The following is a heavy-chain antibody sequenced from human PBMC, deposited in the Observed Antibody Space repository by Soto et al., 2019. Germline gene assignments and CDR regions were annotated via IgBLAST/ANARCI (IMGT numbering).Heavy chain of an antibody. J-gene: IGHJ3*02. CDR1: RYTFNGYY. Sequence: GASVQVSCKDSRYTFNGYYMQWVRQAPGQGREWMGWINPNSGGTNYAQKFQGWVTMTRDTSISTAYMELSRLRSDDTAVYYCARVRYYYDSSSCADDAFDIWGQGTMVTGSS. CDR3: ARVRYYYDSSSCADDAFDI. V-gene: IGHV1-2*04. CDR2: INPNSGGT. D-gene: IGHD3-22*01.